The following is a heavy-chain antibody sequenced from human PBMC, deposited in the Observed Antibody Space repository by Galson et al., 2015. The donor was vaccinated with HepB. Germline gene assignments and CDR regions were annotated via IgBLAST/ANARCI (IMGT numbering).Heavy chain of an antibody. J-gene: IGHJ2*01. CDR3: ARVYFGSGSSSVYWYFDL. Sequence: SLRLSCAASGFTFSSYTMNWVRQAPGKGLESVSYISSTGTTMYYADSAKGRFTISRDNAQNSLYLQMNSLRDEDTAVYYCARVYFGSGSSSVYWYFDLWGRGALVTVSS. D-gene: IGHD3-10*01. CDR1: GFTFSSYT. CDR2: ISSTGTTM. V-gene: IGHV3-48*02.